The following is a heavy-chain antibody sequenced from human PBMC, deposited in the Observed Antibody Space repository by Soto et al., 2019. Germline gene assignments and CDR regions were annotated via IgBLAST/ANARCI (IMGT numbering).Heavy chain of an antibody. J-gene: IGHJ4*02. CDR2: IYYSGST. D-gene: IGHD4-17*01. Sequence: SETLSLTCTVSGGSISSSSYYWGWIRQPPGKGLEWIGSIYYSGSTYYNPSLKSRVTISVDTSKNQFSLKLSSVTAADTAVYYCARQPPALLTTVVTFFDYWGQGTLVTVSS. CDR1: GGSISSSSYY. CDR3: ARQPPALLTTVVTFFDY. V-gene: IGHV4-39*01.